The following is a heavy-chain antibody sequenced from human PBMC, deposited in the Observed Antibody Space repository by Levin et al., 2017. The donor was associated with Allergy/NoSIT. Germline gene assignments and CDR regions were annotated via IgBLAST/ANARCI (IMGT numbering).Heavy chain of an antibody. V-gene: IGHV4-59*01. CDR1: GGSIRSYY. D-gene: IGHD3-10*01. J-gene: IGHJ4*02. CDR2: IYYSGST. CDR3: ARYYGYFDY. Sequence: SQTLSLPCTVSGGSIRSYYWSWIRQPPGKGLEWIGYIYYSGSTNYNPSLKSRVTISVDTSKNQFSLKLSSVTAADTAVYYCARYYGYFDYWGQGTLVTVSS.